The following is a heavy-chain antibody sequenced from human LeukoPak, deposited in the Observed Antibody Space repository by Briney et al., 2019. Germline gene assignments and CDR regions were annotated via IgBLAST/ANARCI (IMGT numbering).Heavy chain of an antibody. Sequence: ASVKVSCKASGYTFTGYYMHWVRQAPGQGLEWMGWINPNSGGTNYAQKFQGRVTMTRDTSISTAYMELSRLRSDDTAVYYCARDRGGLRSYYFDYWGQGTLVTVSS. V-gene: IGHV1-2*02. D-gene: IGHD4-17*01. J-gene: IGHJ4*02. CDR1: GYTFTGYY. CDR2: INPNSGGT. CDR3: ARDRGGLRSYYFDY.